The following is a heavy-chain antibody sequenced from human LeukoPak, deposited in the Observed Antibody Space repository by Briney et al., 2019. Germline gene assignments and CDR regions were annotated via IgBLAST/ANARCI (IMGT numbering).Heavy chain of an antibody. V-gene: IGHV3-30*18. J-gene: IGHJ4*02. CDR3: AKGRRDYYDSSGYYYYFDY. D-gene: IGHD3-22*01. Sequence: VRQAPGKGLEWVAVISYDGSNKYYADSVKGRFTISRDNSKNTLYLQMNSLRAEDTAVYYWAKGRRDYYDSSGYYYYFDYWGQGTLVTVSS. CDR2: ISYDGSNK.